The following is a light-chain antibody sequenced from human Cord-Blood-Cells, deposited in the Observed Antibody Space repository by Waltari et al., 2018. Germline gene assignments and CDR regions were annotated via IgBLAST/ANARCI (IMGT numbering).Light chain of an antibody. CDR1: SLRSYY. J-gene: IGLJ2*01. Sequence: SAVSVALGQTVRITCQGDSLRSYYASWYQQKPGQAPVLVIYGKNNRPSGIPDRFSGSGSGNTASLTITGAQAEDEADYYCNSRDSSGNHLRVVFGGGTKLTVL. CDR3: NSRDSSGNHLRVV. V-gene: IGLV3-19*01. CDR2: GKN.